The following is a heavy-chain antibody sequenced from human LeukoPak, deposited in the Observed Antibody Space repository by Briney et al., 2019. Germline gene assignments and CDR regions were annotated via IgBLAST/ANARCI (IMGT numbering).Heavy chain of an antibody. CDR2: IYSGGST. CDR3: ARETGYYDSSGYYGAFDI. Sequence: LSGGSLRLSCAASGFTVSSNYMSWVRQAPGKGLEWVSVIYSGGSTYYADFVKGRFTISRDNSKNTLYLQMNSLRAEDTAVYYCARETGYYDSSGYYGAFDIWGQGTMVTVSS. J-gene: IGHJ3*02. CDR1: GFTVSSNY. D-gene: IGHD3-22*01. V-gene: IGHV3-66*01.